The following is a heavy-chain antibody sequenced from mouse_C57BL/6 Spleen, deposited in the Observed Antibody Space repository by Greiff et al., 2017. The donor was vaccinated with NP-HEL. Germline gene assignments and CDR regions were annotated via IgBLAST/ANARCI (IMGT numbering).Heavy chain of an antibody. CDR1: GYTFTSYW. CDR3: ARGRYYFDY. CDR2: IDPSDSYT. V-gene: IGHV1-69*01. D-gene: IGHD1-1*01. Sequence: QVQLQQPGTELVKPGASVKLSCKASGYTFTSYWMHWVKQRPGQGLEWIGEIDPSDSYTNYNQKFKGKSTLTVDKSSSTAYMQLSSLTSEDSAVYYCARGRYYFDYWGQGTTLTVSS. J-gene: IGHJ2*01.